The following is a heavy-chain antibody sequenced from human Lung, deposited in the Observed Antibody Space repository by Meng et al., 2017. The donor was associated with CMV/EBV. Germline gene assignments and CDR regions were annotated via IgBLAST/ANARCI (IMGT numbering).Heavy chain of an antibody. J-gene: IGHJ5*02. V-gene: IGHV5-51*01. CDR2: IYPGDSDT. Sequence: GESLKISCKGSGYSFTSYWIGWVRQMPGKGLEWMGIIYPGDSDTRYSPSFQGQVTISADKSISTAYLQWSSLKASATAMYSCARRGYSSTDPSNWFDPWGQGTXVTGYS. CDR3: ARRGYSSTDPSNWFDP. D-gene: IGHD6-13*01. CDR1: GYSFTSYW.